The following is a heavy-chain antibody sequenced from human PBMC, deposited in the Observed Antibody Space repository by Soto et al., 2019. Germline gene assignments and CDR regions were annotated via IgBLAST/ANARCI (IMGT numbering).Heavy chain of an antibody. CDR1: GGTFSSYA. CDR3: ARLNYYGSGSYYHYYYYYGLDV. J-gene: IGHJ6*02. V-gene: IGHV1-69*06. D-gene: IGHD3-10*01. Sequence: AASVKVSCKASGGTFSSYAISWVRQAPGQGLEWMGGIIPIFGTANYAQKFQGRVTITADKSTSTAYMELSSLRSEDTAVYYCARLNYYGSGSYYHYYYYYGLDVWGQGTTVTVSS. CDR2: IIPIFGTA.